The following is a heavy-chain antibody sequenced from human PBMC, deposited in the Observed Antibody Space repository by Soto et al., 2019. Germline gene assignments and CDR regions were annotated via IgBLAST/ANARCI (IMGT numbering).Heavy chain of an antibody. CDR3: ARDVGYCSGGSCSLSTFDY. V-gene: IGHV1-18*01. Sequence: QVQLVQSGAEVKKPGASVKVSCKASGYTFTSYGISRVRQAPGQGLEWMGWISAYNGNTNYAQKLQGRVTMTTDTSTSTAYMELRSLRSDDTAVYYCARDVGYCSGGSCSLSTFDYWGQGTLVTVSS. CDR2: ISAYNGNT. J-gene: IGHJ4*02. CDR1: GYTFTSYG. D-gene: IGHD2-15*01.